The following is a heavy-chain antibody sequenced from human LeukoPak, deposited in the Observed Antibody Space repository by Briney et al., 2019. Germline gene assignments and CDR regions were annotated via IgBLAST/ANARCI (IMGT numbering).Heavy chain of an antibody. CDR1: GGSFSGYY. J-gene: IGHJ3*02. Sequence: SETLSLTCAVYGGSFSGYYWSCIRHPPGRGREWIGEINHSGRTKYKPSLKSRVTISVDTSKNQFSMKLSSVNAADTAVYYCARLGPSGNMVRGQSVGDFDIWGEGTMVTVSS. CDR2: INHSGRT. CDR3: ARLGPSGNMVRGQSVGDFDI. D-gene: IGHD3-10*01. V-gene: IGHV4-34*01.